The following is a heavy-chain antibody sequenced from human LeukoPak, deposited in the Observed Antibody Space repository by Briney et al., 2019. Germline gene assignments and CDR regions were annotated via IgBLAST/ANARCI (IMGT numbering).Heavy chain of an antibody. CDR1: GGTFSSYA. D-gene: IGHD3-22*01. J-gene: IGHJ3*02. V-gene: IGHV1-69*04. CDR2: IIPILGIA. Sequence: SVKVSCKASGGTFSSYAISWVRQAPGQGLEWVGRIIPILGIANYAQKFQGRVTITADKSTSTAYMELSSLRSEDTAVYYCARNRNYYDSSGHDAFDIWGQGTMVTVSS. CDR3: ARNRNYYDSSGHDAFDI.